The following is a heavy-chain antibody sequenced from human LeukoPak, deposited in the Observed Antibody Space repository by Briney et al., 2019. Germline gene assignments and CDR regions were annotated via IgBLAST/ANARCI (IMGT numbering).Heavy chain of an antibody. J-gene: IGHJ5*02. Sequence: PGGSLRLSCAASGFTFSSYSMNWVRQAPGKGLEWVSSISSSSSYIYYADSVKGRFTISRDNAKNSLYLQMNSLRAEDTAVYYCARAVVPAATPSWFDPWGQGTPVTVSS. CDR3: ARAVVPAATPSWFDP. D-gene: IGHD2-2*01. CDR2: ISSSSSYI. CDR1: GFTFSSYS. V-gene: IGHV3-21*01.